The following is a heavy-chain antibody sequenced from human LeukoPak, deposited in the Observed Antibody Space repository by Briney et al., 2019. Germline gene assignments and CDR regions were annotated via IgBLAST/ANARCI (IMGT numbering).Heavy chain of an antibody. CDR3: ARDGGLVGATP. CDR1: GFTFSSYG. J-gene: IGHJ5*02. CDR2: IRYGGSNK. V-gene: IGHV3-30*02. D-gene: IGHD1-26*01. Sequence: GGSLRLSCAASGFTFSSYGMHWVRQAPGKGLEWVAFIRYGGSNKYYADSVKGRFTISRDNSKNTLYLQMNSLRAEDTAVYYCARDGGLVGATPWGQGTLVTVSS.